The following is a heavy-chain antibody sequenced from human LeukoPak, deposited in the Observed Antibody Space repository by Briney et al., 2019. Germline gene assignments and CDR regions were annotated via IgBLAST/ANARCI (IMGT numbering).Heavy chain of an antibody. D-gene: IGHD2-2*01. CDR3: ASLSCSSTSCYSDY. Sequence: SETLSLTCAVYGGSFSGYYWSWIRQPPGKGLEWIGEINHSGSTNYNPSLKSRVTISVDTSKNQFSLKLSSVTAADTAVYYCASLSCSSTSCYSDYWGQGTLVTVSS. J-gene: IGHJ4*02. CDR1: GGSFSGYY. V-gene: IGHV4-34*01. CDR2: INHSGST.